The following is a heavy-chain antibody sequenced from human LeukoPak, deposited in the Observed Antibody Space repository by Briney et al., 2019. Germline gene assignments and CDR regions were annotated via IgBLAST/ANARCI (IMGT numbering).Heavy chain of an antibody. Sequence: PSETLSLTCTVSGGSISSGDYYWSWIRQPPGKGLEWIGYIYYSGSTYYNPSLKSRVTISVDTFKNQFSLKLSSVTAADTAVYYCARVTYYDRSYAFDIWGQGTMVTVSS. CDR3: ARVTYYDRSYAFDI. D-gene: IGHD3-22*01. CDR1: GGSISSGDYY. CDR2: IYYSGST. V-gene: IGHV4-30-4*01. J-gene: IGHJ3*02.